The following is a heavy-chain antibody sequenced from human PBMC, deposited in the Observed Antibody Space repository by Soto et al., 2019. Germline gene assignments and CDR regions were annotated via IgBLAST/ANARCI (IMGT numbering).Heavy chain of an antibody. V-gene: IGHV1-69*13. CDR1: GGTFSSYA. Sequence: SVKVSCKASGGTFSSYAIGWVRQAPGQGLEWMGGIIPIFGTANYAQKFQGRVTITADESTSTAYMELSSLRSEDTAVYYCARDHPSRNSVYSSGWYGNYWGHGTLVTVSS. CDR3: ARDHPSRNSVYSSGWYGNY. J-gene: IGHJ4*01. D-gene: IGHD6-19*01. CDR2: IIPIFGTA.